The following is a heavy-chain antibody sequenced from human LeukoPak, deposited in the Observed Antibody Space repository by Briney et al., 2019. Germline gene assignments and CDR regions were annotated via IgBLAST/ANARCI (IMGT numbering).Heavy chain of an antibody. D-gene: IGHD2-2*01. V-gene: IGHV4-34*01. CDR3: ARAFKEYQLLSPYYYYGMDV. CDR2: INHSGST. CDR1: GGSFSGYY. J-gene: IGHJ6*02. Sequence: SETLSLTCAVYGGSFSGYYWSWIRQPPGKGLEWIGEINHSGSTNYNPSLKSRVTISVDTSKNQFSLKLSSVTAADTAVYYCARAFKEYQLLSPYYYYGMDVWGQGTTVTVSS.